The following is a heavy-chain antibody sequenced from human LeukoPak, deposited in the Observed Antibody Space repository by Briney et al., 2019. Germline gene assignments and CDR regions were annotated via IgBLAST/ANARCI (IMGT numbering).Heavy chain of an antibody. CDR3: AKRQQQLAFDY. CDR2: ISYDGSNK. Sequence: GGSLRLSCAASGFTFSSYAMHWVRRAPGKGLEWVAVISYDGSNKYYADSVKGRFTISRDNSKNTLYLQMNSLRAEDTAVYYCAKRQQQLAFDYWGQGTLVTVSS. CDR1: GFTFSSYA. D-gene: IGHD6-13*01. J-gene: IGHJ4*02. V-gene: IGHV3-30-3*02.